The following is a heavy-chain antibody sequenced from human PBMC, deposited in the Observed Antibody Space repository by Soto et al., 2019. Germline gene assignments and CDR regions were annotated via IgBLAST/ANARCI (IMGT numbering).Heavy chain of an antibody. Sequence: SVKVSCKASGGTFSSYAISWARQAPGQGLEWMGGIIPIFGTANYAQKFQGRVTITRDKSASTAYMELSSLRSEDTAVYYCATSYSGYDYHYYYGMDVWGQGTTVTVSS. CDR3: ATSYSGYDYHYYYGMDV. J-gene: IGHJ6*02. CDR2: IIPIFGTA. V-gene: IGHV1-69*05. D-gene: IGHD5-12*01. CDR1: GGTFSSYA.